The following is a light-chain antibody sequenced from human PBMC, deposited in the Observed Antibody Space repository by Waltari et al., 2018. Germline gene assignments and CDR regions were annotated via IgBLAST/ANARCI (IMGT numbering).Light chain of an antibody. J-gene: IGLJ2*01. Sequence: SYVLTQPPSVSVAPGQTARITCAGDRIGSNSVHWYQQQPGQAPVLVVFDDSGRPSGISGRFSGSISGPTATLTISRVEAGDEADYYCQVWESSVVFGGGTKLTVL. CDR2: DDS. CDR3: QVWESSVV. V-gene: IGLV3-21*02. CDR1: RIGSNS.